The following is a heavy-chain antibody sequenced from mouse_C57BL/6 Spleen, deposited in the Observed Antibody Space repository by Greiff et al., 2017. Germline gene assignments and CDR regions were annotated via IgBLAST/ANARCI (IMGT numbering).Heavy chain of an antibody. D-gene: IGHD3-2*02. J-gene: IGHJ3*01. CDR3: AREDISGYLAWFAY. CDR1: GYTFTSYG. Sequence: QVQLQPSGAELARPGASVKLSCKASGYTFTSYGISWVKQRTGQGLEWIGEIYPRSGNTYYNEQFKGKATLTADKSSSTAYMELRSLTSEDSAVYFCAREDISGYLAWFAYWGQGTLVTVSA. V-gene: IGHV1-81*01. CDR2: IYPRSGNT.